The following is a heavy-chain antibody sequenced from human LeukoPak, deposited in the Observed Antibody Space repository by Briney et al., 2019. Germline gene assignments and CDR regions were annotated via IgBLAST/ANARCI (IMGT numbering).Heavy chain of an antibody. Sequence: ASVKVSCKASGYIFTGYYMHWVRQAPGQGLEWMGWINPNSGGSKYAQQFQGRVTMTRDTSISTAYMELSRLTSDDTAVYYCARGEGDSSSWPLNYWGQGTLVPVSS. V-gene: IGHV1-2*02. CDR1: GYIFTGYY. CDR3: ARGEGDSSSWPLNY. J-gene: IGHJ4*02. CDR2: INPNSGGS. D-gene: IGHD6-13*01.